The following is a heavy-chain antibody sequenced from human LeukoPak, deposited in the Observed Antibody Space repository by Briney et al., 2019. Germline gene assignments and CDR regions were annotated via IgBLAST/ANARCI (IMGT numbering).Heavy chain of an antibody. J-gene: IGHJ4*02. V-gene: IGHV1-2*02. CDR1: GYTFTGYY. CDR2: INPSSGDT. CDR3: ARGGRKLEYYFDY. D-gene: IGHD1-26*01. Sequence: ASVRVSCKASGYTFTGYYMHWVRQAPGQGLEWMGWINPSSGDTNYAQKLQGRVTMTTDTSTSTAYMELRSLRSDDTAVYYCARGGRKLEYYFDYWGQGTLVTVSS.